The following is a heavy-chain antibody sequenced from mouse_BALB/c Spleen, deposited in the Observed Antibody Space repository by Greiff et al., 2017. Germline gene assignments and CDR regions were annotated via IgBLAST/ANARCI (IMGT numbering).Heavy chain of an antibody. CDR3: ARHEFYYGNYNYAMDY. V-gene: IGHV1-62-2*01. CDR1: GYTFTEYI. J-gene: IGHJ4*01. Sequence: QVQLQQSGAELVKPGASVKLSCKASGYTFTEYIIHWVKQRSGQGLEWIGWFYPGSGSIKYNEKFKDKATLTADKSSSTVYMELSRLTSEDSAVYFCARHEFYYGNYNYAMDYWGQGTSVTVSS. D-gene: IGHD2-1*01. CDR2: FYPGSGSI.